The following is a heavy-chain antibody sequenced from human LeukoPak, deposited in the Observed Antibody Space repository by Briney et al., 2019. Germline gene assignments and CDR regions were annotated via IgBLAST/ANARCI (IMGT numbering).Heavy chain of an antibody. J-gene: IGHJ4*02. D-gene: IGHD6-13*01. V-gene: IGHV4-30-2*01. CDR3: ARSSVAAAGYFDY. CDR2: IYHSGST. Sequence: SQTLSFTCAVSGGSISSGGYSWSWIRQPPGKGLEWIGYIYHSGSTYYNPSLKSRVTISVDRSKNQFSLKLSSVTAADTAVYYCARSSVAAAGYFDYWGQGTLVTVSS. CDR1: GGSISSGGYS.